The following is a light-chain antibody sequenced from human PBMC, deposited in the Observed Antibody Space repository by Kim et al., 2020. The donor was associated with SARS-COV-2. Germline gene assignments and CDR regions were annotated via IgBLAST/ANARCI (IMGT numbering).Light chain of an antibody. V-gene: IGKV3-20*01. CDR1: QSVSSSY. CDR3: QQYGSSPYT. Sequence: DIVLTQSPGTLSLSPGERATLSCRASQSVSSSYLAWYQQQPAQAPRLLIYGASSRATGIPDRFSGSGSGTDFTLTISRLEPEDFAVYYCQQYGSSPYTFGKGTKLEI. CDR2: GAS. J-gene: IGKJ2*01.